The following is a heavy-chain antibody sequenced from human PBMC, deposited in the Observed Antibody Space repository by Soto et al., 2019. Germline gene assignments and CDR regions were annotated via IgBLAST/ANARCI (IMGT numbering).Heavy chain of an antibody. V-gene: IGHV1-18*01. Sequence: QVHLVQSGAEVKKPGASVKVSCKTSGYSFSDYGITWVRQAPGQGLEWMGWISGYNGNTNYAQKFQGRVTTTTDTSTITAYMELRSLRSDDTAVYFCARDIFFGSGSYFDDWGQGTLVTVSS. CDR3: ARDIFFGSGSYFDD. CDR2: ISGYNGNT. D-gene: IGHD3-10*01. CDR1: GYSFSDYG. J-gene: IGHJ5*02.